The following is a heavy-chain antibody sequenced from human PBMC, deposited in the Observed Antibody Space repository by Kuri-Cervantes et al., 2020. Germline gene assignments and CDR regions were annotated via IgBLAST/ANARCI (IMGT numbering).Heavy chain of an antibody. CDR2: INSDGSST. J-gene: IGHJ4*02. V-gene: IGHV3-74*01. CDR3: ARSGAATKSVTRDYFDY. Sequence: GESLKISCAASGFTFSSYWMHWVRQAPGKGLVWVSRINSDGSSTSYADSVKGRFTISRDNAKNTLYLQMNSLRAEDTAVYYCARSGAATKSVTRDYFDYWGQGTLVTVSS. CDR1: GFTFSSYW. D-gene: IGHD6-13*01.